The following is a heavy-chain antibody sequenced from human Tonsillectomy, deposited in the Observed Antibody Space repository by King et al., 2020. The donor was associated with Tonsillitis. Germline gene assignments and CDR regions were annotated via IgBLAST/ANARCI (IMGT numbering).Heavy chain of an antibody. V-gene: IGHV3-33*08. CDR2: IWYDGSNK. CDR1: GFTFSSYG. D-gene: IGHD3-10*01. Sequence: VQLVESGGGVVQPGRSLRLSCAASGFTFSSYGMHWVRQAPGKGLEWVAIIWYDGSNKYYADSVKGRFTISRDNSKNTLYLQMNSLRAGDTAVYYCARDTHGSGIDWGQGTLVTVSS. CDR3: ARDTHGSGID. J-gene: IGHJ4*02.